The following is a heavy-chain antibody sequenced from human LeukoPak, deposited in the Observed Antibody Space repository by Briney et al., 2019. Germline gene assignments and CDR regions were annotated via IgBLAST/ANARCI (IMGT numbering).Heavy chain of an antibody. CDR2: ISYDGSDE. D-gene: IGHD1-1*01. Sequence: GGSLKLSCAASGFTFTSYALHWVRQPPGKGLEWVAVISYDGSDEYYADSMNGRFTISRDNSKNTLFLQMNSLRPEDTAVYYCARVSTGTTSPYYFDSWGQGTLVTVSS. V-gene: IGHV3-30-3*01. CDR1: GFTFTSYA. CDR3: ARVSTGTTSPYYFDS. J-gene: IGHJ4*02.